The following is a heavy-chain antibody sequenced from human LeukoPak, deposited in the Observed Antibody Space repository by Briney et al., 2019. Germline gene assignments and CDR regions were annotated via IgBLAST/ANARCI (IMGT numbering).Heavy chain of an antibody. J-gene: IGHJ4*02. V-gene: IGHV3-23*01. CDR2: INGGDYST. CDR1: GFTFRTSA. CDR3: ATANPTPRGINFDS. D-gene: IGHD3-10*01. Sequence: GGSLRLSCAASGFTFRTSAMSWVRQAPAKGLQWVSSINGGDYSTYYADSVKGRFTISRDSSKNVLYLQMNSLRTDDTAMYYCATANPTPRGINFDSWGQGTLVTVSS.